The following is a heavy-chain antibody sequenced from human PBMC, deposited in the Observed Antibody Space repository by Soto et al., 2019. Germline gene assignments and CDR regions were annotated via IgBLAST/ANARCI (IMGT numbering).Heavy chain of an antibody. J-gene: IGHJ4*02. CDR1: GYTFTDYY. D-gene: IGHD3-22*01. Sequence: ASVKVSCKASGYTFTDYYMHWVRQAPGQGLEWMGWINPNSGGTNYAQKFQGWVTMTRDTSISTAYMELSRLRSDDTAVYYCARATYDSSGLFDYWGQGTLVTVSS. V-gene: IGHV1-2*04. CDR3: ARATYDSSGLFDY. CDR2: INPNSGGT.